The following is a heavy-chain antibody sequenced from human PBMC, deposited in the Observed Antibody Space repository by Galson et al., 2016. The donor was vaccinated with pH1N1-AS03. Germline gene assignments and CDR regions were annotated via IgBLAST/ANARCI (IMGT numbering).Heavy chain of an antibody. J-gene: IGHJ4*02. V-gene: IGHV3-23*01. CDR3: AKGVSNSGDGGVAY. D-gene: IGHD3-16*01. Sequence: SLRLSCAASGFTFSTYAMAWVRQAPGKGLEWVSATSDSGTFYTDSVKGRFTISRDDSRDTVYLQMNSLRAEDTALYYCAKGVSNSGDGGVAYWGQGTPVTVSS. CDR1: GFTFSTYA. CDR2: TSDSGT.